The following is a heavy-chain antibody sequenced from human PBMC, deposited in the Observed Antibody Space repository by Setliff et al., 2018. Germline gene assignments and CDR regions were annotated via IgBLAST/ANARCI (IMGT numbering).Heavy chain of an antibody. CDR3: ARHEFVGGYYGSVTYRHFDY. J-gene: IGHJ4*02. V-gene: IGHV4-34*01. CDR2: INRRGSS. Sequence: PSETLSLTCTVSGGSFSGYYWNWIRQPPGKGLEWIGEINRRGSSKYNPSLKSRVTISVDTSKNQFSLKVTSLAATDTALYFCARHEFVGGYYGSVTYRHFDYWGQGILVTVSS. D-gene: IGHD3-10*01. CDR1: GGSFSGYY.